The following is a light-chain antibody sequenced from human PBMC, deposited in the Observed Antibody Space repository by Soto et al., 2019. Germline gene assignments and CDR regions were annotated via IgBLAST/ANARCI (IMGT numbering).Light chain of an antibody. CDR3: CSFAGSNSWV. CDR2: EAT. J-gene: IGLJ3*02. V-gene: IGLV2-23*01. Sequence: QSALTQPASVSGSPGQSITISCTGSSSDVGTYDLVSWYQHHPGAAPKLMIYEATRRPSGISNRFSGSKSGNTASLTISGLQAEDEADYFCCSFAGSNSWVFGGGTKLTVL. CDR1: SSDVGTYDL.